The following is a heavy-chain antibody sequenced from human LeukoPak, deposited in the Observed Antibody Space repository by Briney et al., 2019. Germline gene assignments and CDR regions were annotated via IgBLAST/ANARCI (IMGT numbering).Heavy chain of an antibody. CDR2: IIPIFGTA. J-gene: IGHJ6*03. CDR1: GGTFSSYA. D-gene: IGHD3-3*01. CDR3: ARLTYYDSLMDV. V-gene: IGHV1-69*13. Sequence: SVKVSCKASGGTFSSYAISWVRQAPGQGLEWMGGIIPIFGTANYAQKFQGRVTITADESTSTAYMELSSLRSEDTAVYYCARLTYYDSLMDVWGKGTTVTVSS.